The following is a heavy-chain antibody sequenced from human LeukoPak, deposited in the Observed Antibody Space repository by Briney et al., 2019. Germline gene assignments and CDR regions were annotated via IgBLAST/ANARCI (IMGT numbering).Heavy chain of an antibody. CDR1: GYTFTGYY. CDR2: INPNSGGT. CDR3: AIMITFGGVIAPYDY. Sequence: GASVKVSCKASGYTFTGYYMHWVRQAPGQGLEWMGWINPNSGGTNYAQKFQGRVTMTRDTSISTAYMELSRLRSDDTAVYYCAIMITFGGVIAPYDYWGQGTLVTVSS. J-gene: IGHJ4*02. D-gene: IGHD3-16*02. V-gene: IGHV1-2*02.